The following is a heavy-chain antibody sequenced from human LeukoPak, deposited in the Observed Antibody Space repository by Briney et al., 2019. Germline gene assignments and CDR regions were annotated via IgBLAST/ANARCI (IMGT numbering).Heavy chain of an antibody. V-gene: IGHV1-2*02. J-gene: IGHJ6*02. CDR1: GYTFTGYY. CDR3: AKTYGSGSYFPNYYYYGMDV. D-gene: IGHD3-10*01. Sequence: ASVKVSCKASGYTFTGYYMHWVRQAPGQGLEWMGWINPNSGGTNYAQKFQGRVTMTRDTSISTAYMEPSRLRSDDTAVYYCAKTYGSGSYFPNYYYYGMDVWGQGTTVTVSS. CDR2: INPNSGGT.